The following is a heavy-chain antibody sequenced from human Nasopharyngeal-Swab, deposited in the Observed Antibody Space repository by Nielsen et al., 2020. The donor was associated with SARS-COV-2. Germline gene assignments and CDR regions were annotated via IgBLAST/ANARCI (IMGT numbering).Heavy chain of an antibody. CDR3: ARGGEYSYGFHTRRSYYMDV. CDR2: INPSGGST. Sequence: ASVKVSCKASGYTFTSYYMHWVRQAPGQGLEGMGIINPSGGSTSYAQKFQGRVTMTRDTSTSTVYMELSSLRSEDTAVYYCARGGEYSYGFHTRRSYYMDVWGKGTTVTFSS. CDR1: GYTFTSYY. D-gene: IGHD5-18*01. J-gene: IGHJ6*03. V-gene: IGHV1-46*01.